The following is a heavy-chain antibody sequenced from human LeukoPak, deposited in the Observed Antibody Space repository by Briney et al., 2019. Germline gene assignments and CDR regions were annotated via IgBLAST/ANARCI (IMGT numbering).Heavy chain of an antibody. Sequence: SQTLSLTCAISGDSVSSNSAAWNWLRQSPSRGLEWLGRTYYRSKWYNDYAVSVKSRITINPDTSKNQFSLQLNSVTPEDTAVYYCTRDRDSSSWYRGVWFDPWGQGTLVTVSS. CDR3: TRDRDSSSWYRGVWFDP. D-gene: IGHD6-13*01. CDR2: TYYRSKWYN. J-gene: IGHJ5*02. V-gene: IGHV6-1*01. CDR1: GDSVSSNSAA.